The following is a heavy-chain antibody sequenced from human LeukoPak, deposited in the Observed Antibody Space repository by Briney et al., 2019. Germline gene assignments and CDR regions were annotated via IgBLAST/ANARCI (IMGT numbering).Heavy chain of an antibody. D-gene: IGHD2-8*01. Sequence: GGSLRFSCKASGFIFNNYWMHWVRRAPGKGLVWVSRINGDGSDTTYADFVRGRFTFSRDNAKNTLYLQMNSLRAEDTAVYYCARTNEGGYFAYWGQGALVTVSS. CDR3: ARTNEGGYFAY. J-gene: IGHJ4*02. V-gene: IGHV3-74*01. CDR2: INGDGSDT. CDR1: GFIFNNYW.